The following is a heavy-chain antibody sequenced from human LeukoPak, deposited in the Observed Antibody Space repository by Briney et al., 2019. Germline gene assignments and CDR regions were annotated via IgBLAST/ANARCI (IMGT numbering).Heavy chain of an antibody. Sequence: SETLSLTCAVYGESSFSSYYWSWIRQTPGGALEWIGEINHSGYTHYNPSLKSLATLSIDASKTQFPLRLNSATAADTAVYYCSRQVVGNDYWGQGTLVTVSS. D-gene: IGHD3-22*01. J-gene: IGHJ4*02. CDR1: GESSFSSYY. CDR2: INHSGYT. CDR3: SRQVVGNDY. V-gene: IGHV4-34*01.